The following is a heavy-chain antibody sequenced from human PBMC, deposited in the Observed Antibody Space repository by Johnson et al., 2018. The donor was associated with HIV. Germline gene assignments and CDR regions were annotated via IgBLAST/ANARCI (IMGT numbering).Heavy chain of an antibody. CDR1: GFTFSSYD. J-gene: IGHJ3*02. CDR2: IGTAGDT. V-gene: IGHV3-13*01. CDR3: ARGDYGGNLDAFDI. Sequence: EQLVESGGGLIQPGGSLRLSCAASGFTFSSYDMHWVRQATGKGLEWVSAIGTAGDTYYPGSVKGRFTIARENAKNSLYLQMNSLRAGDTAVYYCARGDYGGNLDAFDIWGQGTMVTVSS. D-gene: IGHD4-23*01.